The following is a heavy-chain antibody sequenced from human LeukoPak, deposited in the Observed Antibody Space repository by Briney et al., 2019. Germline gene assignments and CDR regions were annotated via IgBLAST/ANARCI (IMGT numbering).Heavy chain of an antibody. CDR1: GFIFSNAW. J-gene: IGHJ6*02. D-gene: IGHD2-2*01. CDR2: IKSKTDGGTT. CDR3: TTGTVVLPALKYYYGMDV. V-gene: IGHV3-15*01. Sequence: GGSLRLSCAASGFIFSNAWMSWVRQAPGQGLEWVGRIKSKTDGGTTDCAAPVKGRFTISRDDSKNTLFLQMTSLNTEDTALYYCTTGTVVLPALKYYYGMDVWGQGTTVTVSS.